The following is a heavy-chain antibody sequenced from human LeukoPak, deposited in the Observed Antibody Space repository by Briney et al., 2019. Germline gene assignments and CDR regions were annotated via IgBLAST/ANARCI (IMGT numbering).Heavy chain of an antibody. V-gene: IGHV3-15*01. CDR2: IKGKTDGGTT. J-gene: IGHJ4*02. Sequence: PGGSLRLSCVDSGLSFSHAWMNWVRQDPGRGLEWVGRIKGKTDGGTTDYAAPVKGRFTISRDDSKNTLYLQMNSLKTEDTGVYYCTTGRGYSVYDIDHWGQGTLVTVSS. D-gene: IGHD5/OR15-5a*01. CDR1: GLSFSHAW. CDR3: TTGRGYSVYDIDH.